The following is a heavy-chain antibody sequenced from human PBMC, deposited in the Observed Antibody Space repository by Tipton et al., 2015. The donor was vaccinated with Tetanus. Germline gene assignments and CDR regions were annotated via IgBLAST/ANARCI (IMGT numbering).Heavy chain of an antibody. CDR3: ARGSTGWANWYFDL. CDR1: GFTFSAYW. CDR2: MNSDGSYI. V-gene: IGHV3-74*01. Sequence: SLRLSCAASGFTFSAYWMHWVRQAPGKGLVWVSRMNSDGSYIAYADSVKGRFTISRDNAKNTLFLQMGSLRGEDTAVYYCARGSTGWANWYFDLWGRGTRVTISS. D-gene: IGHD6-19*01. J-gene: IGHJ2*01.